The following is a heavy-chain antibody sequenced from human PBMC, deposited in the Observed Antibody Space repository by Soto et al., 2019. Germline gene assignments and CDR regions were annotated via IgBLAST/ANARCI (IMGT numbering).Heavy chain of an antibody. CDR1: GYTFTSSD. CDR3: ARGRIVGAAFDY. V-gene: IGHV1-8*01. D-gene: IGHD1-26*01. J-gene: IGHJ4*02. Sequence: QVQLVQSGAEVKKSGASVKVSCKASGYTFTSSDINWVRQATGQGLEWMGWMNPNTGNTGYTQRFQGRVTMTRNISIPTAYMELSSLRSDDTAVYYCARGRIVGAAFDYWGQGTLVTVSS. CDR2: MNPNTGNT.